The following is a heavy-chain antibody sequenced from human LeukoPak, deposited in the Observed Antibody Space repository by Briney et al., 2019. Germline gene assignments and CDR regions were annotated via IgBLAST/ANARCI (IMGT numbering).Heavy chain of an antibody. CDR1: GGSISNYY. J-gene: IGHJ4*02. Sequence: SETLSLTCTVSGGSISNYYWSWIRQPPGKGLEWIGYIYYSGSTNYNPSLKSRVTISVDTSKNQFSLKLSSVTATDTAVYYCAGNYYGSGSYYSENRYWGQGTLVTVSS. CDR2: IYYSGST. CDR3: AGNYYGSGSYYSENRY. D-gene: IGHD3-10*01. V-gene: IGHV4-59*08.